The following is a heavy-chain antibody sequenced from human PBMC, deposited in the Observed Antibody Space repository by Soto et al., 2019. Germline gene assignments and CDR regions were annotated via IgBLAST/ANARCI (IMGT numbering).Heavy chain of an antibody. V-gene: IGHV3-64D*06. J-gene: IGHJ6*02. CDR3: AKDLRTTISDYGMDV. CDR2: ISSNGGST. Sequence: PGGSLRLSCSASGFTFSTYAMHWVRQAPGKGLGYVSAISSNGGSTYYADSVKGRFTISRDNSKSILYLQMNRLRPEDTAVYKCAKDLRTTISDYGMDVWGQGTTVTVSS. CDR1: GFTFSTYA.